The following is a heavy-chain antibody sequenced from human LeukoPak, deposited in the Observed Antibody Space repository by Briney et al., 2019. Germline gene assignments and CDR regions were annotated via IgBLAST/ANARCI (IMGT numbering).Heavy chain of an antibody. D-gene: IGHD4-17*01. J-gene: IGHJ4*02. V-gene: IGHV3-33*06. CDR1: GFTFSRYG. CDR3: AKDVAVTTTTPVF. Sequence: GRSLRLSCAASGFTFSRYGMHWVRQAPGKGLEWVAVIWYDGSNKYYADSVKGRFTISRDNSRDTLYLQMNSLRAEDTAVYYCAKDVAVTTTTPVFWGQGTLVTVSS. CDR2: IWYDGSNK.